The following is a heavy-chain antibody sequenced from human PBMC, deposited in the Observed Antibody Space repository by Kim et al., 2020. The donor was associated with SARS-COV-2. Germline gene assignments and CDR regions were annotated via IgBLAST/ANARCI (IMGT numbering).Heavy chain of an antibody. D-gene: IGHD3-22*01. V-gene: IGHV4-61*07. CDR3: ARHSPTIVVPDS. J-gene: IGHJ5*01. Sequence: NYIPSGKSGVTISADTSKNQFSLRLASVTAADTAIYYCARHSPTIVVPDSWGQGTLVTVSS.